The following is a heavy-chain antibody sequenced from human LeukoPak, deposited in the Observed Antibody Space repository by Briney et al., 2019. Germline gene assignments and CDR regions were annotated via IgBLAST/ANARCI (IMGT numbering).Heavy chain of an antibody. J-gene: IGHJ4*02. Sequence: SVKVSCKASGGTFSSYGIIWVRQAPGQGLEWMGRIIPILNIADYAQKFQGRVTITADTSTSTAYMELSSLRSEDTAVYYCARVPGSSYDYWGQGTLVTVSS. V-gene: IGHV1-69*04. CDR3: ARVPGSSYDY. CDR2: IIPILNIA. CDR1: GGTFSSYG. D-gene: IGHD3-10*01.